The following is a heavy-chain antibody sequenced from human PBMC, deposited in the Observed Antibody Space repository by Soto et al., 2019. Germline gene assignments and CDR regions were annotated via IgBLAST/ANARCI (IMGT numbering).Heavy chain of an antibody. Sequence: SVKVSCKASGGTFSSYAISWVRQAPGQGLEWMGGIIPIFGTANYAQKFQGRVTITADESTSTAYMELSSLRSEDTAVYYCATTASYPGSHAFDIWGQGTMVTVSS. D-gene: IGHD5-18*01. V-gene: IGHV1-69*13. CDR1: GGTFSSYA. CDR2: IIPIFGTA. CDR3: ATTASYPGSHAFDI. J-gene: IGHJ3*02.